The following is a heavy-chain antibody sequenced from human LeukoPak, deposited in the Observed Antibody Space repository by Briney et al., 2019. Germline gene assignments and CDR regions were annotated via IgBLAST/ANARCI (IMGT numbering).Heavy chain of an antibody. J-gene: IGHJ6*02. CDR2: ISGASHI. Sequence: GGSLRLSCAASGFPFSDYYMSWIRQAPGKGLEWVSYISGASHIYYADSVKGRFTISRDNAKNSLYLQMISLRAEDTAVYYCARVAFGLYVTDVWGQGTTVTVSS. CDR3: ARVAFGLYVTDV. CDR1: GFPFSDYY. V-gene: IGHV3-69-1*01. D-gene: IGHD3/OR15-3a*01.